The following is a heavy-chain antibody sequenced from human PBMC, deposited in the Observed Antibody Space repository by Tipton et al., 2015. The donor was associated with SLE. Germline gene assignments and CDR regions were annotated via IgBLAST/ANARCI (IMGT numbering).Heavy chain of an antibody. CDR2: ISSSSSFL. Sequence: SLRLSCAASGFTFSSYSMNWVRQAPGKGLEWVLYISSSSSFLFYTDSGKGRFTISRDNAKNSLYLQMSSLRAEDTAVYYCARDRGYTGYDPPGYFDYWGQGTLVTVSS. V-gene: IGHV3-21*01. J-gene: IGHJ4*02. CDR3: ARDRGYTGYDPPGYFDY. CDR1: GFTFSSYS. D-gene: IGHD5-12*01.